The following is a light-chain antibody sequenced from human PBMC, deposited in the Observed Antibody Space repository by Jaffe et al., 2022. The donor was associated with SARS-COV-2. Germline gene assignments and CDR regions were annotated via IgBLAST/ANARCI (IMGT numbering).Light chain of an antibody. CDR2: DAS. CDR1: QSLSKY. Sequence: EIVLTQSPATLSLSPGERVTLSCRASQSLSKYLAWYQQKPGQAPRLLIYDASKRATGIPARFSGSGSGTDFTLTISSLEPEDFVVYYCQQRSNWLTFGGGTKVEIK. CDR3: QQRSNWLT. V-gene: IGKV3-11*01. J-gene: IGKJ4*01.